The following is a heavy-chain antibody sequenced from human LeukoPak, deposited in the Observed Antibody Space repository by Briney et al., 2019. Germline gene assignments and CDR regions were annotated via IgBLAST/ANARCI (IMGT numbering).Heavy chain of an antibody. CDR2: IYSGGST. Sequence: ETLSLTCAVYGGSFSGYYWSWVRQAPGKGLEWVSVIYSGGSTYYADSVKGRFTISRDNTKNTLYLQMNSLRAEDTAIYYCAKSSYYDSSGYYREYYFDYWGQGTLVTVSS. J-gene: IGHJ4*02. CDR1: GGSFSGYY. CDR3: AKSSYYDSSGYYREYYFDY. V-gene: IGHV3-53*01. D-gene: IGHD3-22*01.